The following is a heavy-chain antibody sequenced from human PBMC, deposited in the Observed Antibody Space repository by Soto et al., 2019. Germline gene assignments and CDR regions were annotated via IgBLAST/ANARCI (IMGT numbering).Heavy chain of an antibody. D-gene: IGHD3-10*01. CDR3: ATSYGSGSTNLDS. CDR1: EGTFYSYT. CDR2: VNPIVGMS. Sequence: QVDLVQSGAEVKKPGSSVKVSCTASEGTFYSYTLNWVRQAPGQRPEWVGRVNPIVGMSTSASKFQGRVTLTAAKSTSKAYMDLTGLKSDDTAVYYCATSYGSGSTNLDSWGQGTLVTVSS. V-gene: IGHV1-69*02. J-gene: IGHJ4*02.